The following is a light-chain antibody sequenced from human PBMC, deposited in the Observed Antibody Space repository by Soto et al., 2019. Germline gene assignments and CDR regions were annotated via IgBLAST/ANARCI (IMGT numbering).Light chain of an antibody. CDR2: DAS. CDR3: QQYYSFPWT. CDR1: QSVSSY. V-gene: IGKV3-11*01. J-gene: IGKJ1*01. Sequence: IVLTQSPSTLSLSPGERATLSCRASQSVSSYLAWYQQKPGQAPRLLIYDASNRAAGIPSRFSGSGSGTDFTLTISCLQSEDFATYYCQQYYSFPWTFGQGTKVDIK.